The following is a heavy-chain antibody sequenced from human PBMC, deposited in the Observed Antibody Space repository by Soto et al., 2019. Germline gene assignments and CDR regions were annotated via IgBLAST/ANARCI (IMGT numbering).Heavy chain of an antibody. CDR3: ARDLVGDCRY. V-gene: IGHV3-74*01. Sequence: SLRLSCAASGFTFSNYWMHWVRQAPGQGLVWVSRLNTNGRITDYADSVQGRFTISRDNARNTPYLQINRLRVEDTAVYYCARDLVGDCRYWDQGALVTASS. D-gene: IGHD2-21*01. CDR2: LNTNGRIT. CDR1: GFTFSNYW. J-gene: IGHJ4*02.